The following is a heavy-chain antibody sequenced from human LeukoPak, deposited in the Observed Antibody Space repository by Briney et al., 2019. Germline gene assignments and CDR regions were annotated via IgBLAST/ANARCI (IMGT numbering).Heavy chain of an antibody. Sequence: QAGGSLRLSCAASGFTFSSYGMHWVRQAPGKGLEWVAVIWYDGSSKYYADSVKGRFTISRDNSKNTLYLQMNSLRAEDTAVYYCARGDSSGYYSAYWGQGTLVTVSS. J-gene: IGHJ4*02. V-gene: IGHV3-33*01. CDR3: ARGDSSGYYSAY. CDR1: GFTFSSYG. CDR2: IWYDGSSK. D-gene: IGHD3-22*01.